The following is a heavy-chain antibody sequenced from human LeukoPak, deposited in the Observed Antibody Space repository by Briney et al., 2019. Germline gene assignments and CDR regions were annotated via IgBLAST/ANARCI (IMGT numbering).Heavy chain of an antibody. J-gene: IGHJ3*02. CDR2: IYYSGST. Sequence: PSETLSLTCTVSGGSISSYYWSWIRQPPGKGLEWIGYIYYSGSTNYYPSLKRRVTILVDTSKNQFSLKLSSVTAADTAVYYCARHLFLAKYGDYLYYAFDIWGQGTMVTVSS. D-gene: IGHD4-17*01. V-gene: IGHV4-59*08. CDR1: GGSISSYY. CDR3: ARHLFLAKYGDYLYYAFDI.